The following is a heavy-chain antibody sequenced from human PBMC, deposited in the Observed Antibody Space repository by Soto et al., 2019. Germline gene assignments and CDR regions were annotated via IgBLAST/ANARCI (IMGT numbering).Heavy chain of an antibody. CDR3: ARANFPAQYYYYGMDV. CDR2: IIPIFGTA. V-gene: IGHV1-69*13. J-gene: IGHJ6*02. CDR1: GGTFSSYA. Sequence: SVKVSCKASGGTFSSYAISWVRQAPGQGLEWMGGIIPIFGTANYAQKFQGRVTITADESTSTAYMELSSLRSEDTAVYYCARANFPAQYYYYGMDVWGQGTTVTVSS.